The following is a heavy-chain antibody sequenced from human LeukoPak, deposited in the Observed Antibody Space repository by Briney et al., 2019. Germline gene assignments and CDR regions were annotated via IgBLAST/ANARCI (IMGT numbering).Heavy chain of an antibody. D-gene: IGHD1-1*01. V-gene: IGHV3-23*01. CDR1: GFTFTDFA. CDR2: ISASGTIT. CDR3: AYLGLSSDWNDVPGPQIDY. Sequence: GGSLRLSCAASGFTFTDFAMNWVRQAPGKGLEWVSTISASGTITYYADSVKGRCTISRDYSRNTVYLQMNSLRAEDTAVYYCAYLGLSSDWNDVPGPQIDYWGQGTLVSVSS. J-gene: IGHJ4*02.